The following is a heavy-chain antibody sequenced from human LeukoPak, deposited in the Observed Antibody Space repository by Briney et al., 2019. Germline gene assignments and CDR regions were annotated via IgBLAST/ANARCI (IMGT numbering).Heavy chain of an antibody. J-gene: IGHJ4*02. Sequence: PSETLSLTCTVSGGSISSSSYYWGWIRQPPGKGLEWIGSIYYSGSTYYNPSLKSRVTISVDTSKNQFSLKLSSVTAADTAVYYCARDLGIAAAGTVYFDYWGQGTLVTVSS. CDR2: IYYSGST. V-gene: IGHV4-39*07. CDR1: GGSISSSSYY. CDR3: ARDLGIAAAGTVYFDY. D-gene: IGHD6-13*01.